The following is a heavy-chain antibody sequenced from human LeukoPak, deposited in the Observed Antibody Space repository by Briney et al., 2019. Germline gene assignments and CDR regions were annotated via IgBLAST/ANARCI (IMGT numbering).Heavy chain of an antibody. J-gene: IGHJ5*02. V-gene: IGHV3-66*01. CDR2: IDTGGRT. Sequence: PGGSLRLSCAASGFTVNSDDMSWVRQAPGKGLEWVSVIDTGGRTYYADSVKGRFTISRDNSKNSLYLQMNSLRAEDTALYHCARVHCSGGSCYSKSPYNWFDPWGQGTLVTVSS. D-gene: IGHD2-15*01. CDR1: GFTVNSDD. CDR3: ARVHCSGGSCYSKSPYNWFDP.